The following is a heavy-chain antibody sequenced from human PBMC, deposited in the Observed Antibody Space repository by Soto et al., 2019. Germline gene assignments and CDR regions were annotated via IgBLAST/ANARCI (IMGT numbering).Heavy chain of an antibody. D-gene: IGHD3-9*01. CDR3: ARGPTYYDILTGYSRFDY. V-gene: IGHV4-34*01. Sequence: SETLSLTCAAYGGSFSGYYWSWIRQPPGKGLEWIGEINHSGSTNYNPSLKSRVTISVDTSKNQFSLKLSSVTAADTAVYYCARGPTYYDILTGYSRFDYWGQGTMVTVYS. CDR2: INHSGST. J-gene: IGHJ4*02. CDR1: GGSFSGYY.